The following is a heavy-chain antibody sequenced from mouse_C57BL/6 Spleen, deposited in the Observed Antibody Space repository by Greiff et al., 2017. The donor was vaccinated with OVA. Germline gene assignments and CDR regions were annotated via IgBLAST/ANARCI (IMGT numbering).Heavy chain of an antibody. D-gene: IGHD2-4*01. Sequence: VQLQQSGPELAKPGASVKLSCKASGYTFTSYGINWVKQRPGQGLEWIGEIYPRDGSTNYNEKFKGKATLTVDTSSSTAYMELRSLTSEDSAVYYCAGLDDYGNTWFAYWGQGTLVTVSA. J-gene: IGHJ3*01. V-gene: IGHV1-85*01. CDR3: AGLDDYGNTWFAY. CDR1: GYTFTSYG. CDR2: IYPRDGST.